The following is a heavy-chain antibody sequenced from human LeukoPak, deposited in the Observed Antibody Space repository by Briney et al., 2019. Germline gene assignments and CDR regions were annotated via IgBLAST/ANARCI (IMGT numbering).Heavy chain of an antibody. J-gene: IGHJ5*02. D-gene: IGHD6-19*01. CDR1: GFTVSSNY. CDR3: AREGSGWPSRGWFDP. Sequence: GGSLILSCAASGFTVSSNYMSWVRQAPGKGLEWVSVIYSGGSTYYADSVKGRFTISRDNSKNTLYLQTNSLRAEDTAVYYCAREGSGWPSRGWFDPWGQGTLVTVSS. CDR2: IYSGGST. V-gene: IGHV3-66*01.